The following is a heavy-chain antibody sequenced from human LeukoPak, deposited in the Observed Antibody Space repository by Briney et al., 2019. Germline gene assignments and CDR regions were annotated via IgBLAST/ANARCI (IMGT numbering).Heavy chain of an antibody. CDR3: ARGFTTSGPFHY. D-gene: IGHD3-3*01. J-gene: IGHJ4*02. CDR2: INHSGST. CDR1: GGSFSGYY. Sequence: PSETLSLTCAVYGGSFSGYYWSWIRQPLGKGLEWIGEINHSGSTNYNPSLKSRVTISVDTSKNQFSLKLSSVTAADTAVYYCARGFTTSGPFHYWGQGTLVTVSS. V-gene: IGHV4-34*01.